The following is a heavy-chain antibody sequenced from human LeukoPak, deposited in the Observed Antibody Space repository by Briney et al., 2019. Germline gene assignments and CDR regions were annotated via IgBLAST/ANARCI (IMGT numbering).Heavy chain of an antibody. D-gene: IGHD2-2*01. V-gene: IGHV3-48*02. Sequence: PGGSLRLSYAASGFIFSSYSMNWVRQAPGKGLEWVSYISSSSGTIYYADSVKGRFTISRDNAKDSLYLQMNSLRDEDTAVYYCARVWHCTSTSCYDYWGQGTLVTVSS. CDR2: ISSSSGTI. CDR3: ARVWHCTSTSCYDY. CDR1: GFIFSSYS. J-gene: IGHJ4*02.